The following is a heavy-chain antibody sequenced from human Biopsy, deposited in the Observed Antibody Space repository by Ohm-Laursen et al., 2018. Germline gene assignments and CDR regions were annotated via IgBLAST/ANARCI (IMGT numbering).Heavy chain of an antibody. Sequence: GTLSLTCAVSGESFNGYYWSWIRQTPGKGLEWIGEINHSGRTNYNPSLKSRVTISVDTSKNQFLLKVRSVTAADTAVYYCVRGVDYYDPYHYYALDVWGQGTTVTVSS. V-gene: IGHV4-34*01. CDR3: VRGVDYYDPYHYYALDV. CDR1: GESFNGYY. CDR2: INHSGRT. D-gene: IGHD3-22*01. J-gene: IGHJ6*02.